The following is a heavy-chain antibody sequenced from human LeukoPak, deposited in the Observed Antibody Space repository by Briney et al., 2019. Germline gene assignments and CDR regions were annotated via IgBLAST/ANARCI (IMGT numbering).Heavy chain of an antibody. D-gene: IGHD2-2*01. CDR2: IYYSGST. Sequence: SETLSLTCTVSGGSISNYYWGWIRQPPGKGLEWIGHIYYSGSTNYNPSLKSRVTISINTSKNQFSLKLSSVTASDTAVYYCARQAHIVVVPAAPFDYWGQGTLVTVSS. CDR1: GGSISNYY. V-gene: IGHV4-59*01. CDR3: ARQAHIVVVPAAPFDY. J-gene: IGHJ4*02.